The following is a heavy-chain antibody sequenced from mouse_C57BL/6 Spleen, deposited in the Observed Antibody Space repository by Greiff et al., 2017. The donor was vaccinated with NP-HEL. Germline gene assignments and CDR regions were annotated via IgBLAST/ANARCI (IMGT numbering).Heavy chain of an antibody. V-gene: IGHV1-80*01. J-gene: IGHJ4*01. D-gene: IGHD1-1*01. Sequence: QVQLQQSGAELVKPGASVKISCKASGYAFSSYWMNWVKQRPGKGLEWIGQIYPGDGDTNYNGKFKGKATLTADKSSSTAYMQLSSLTSEDSAVYFCARDTTVVEGYSAMDYWGQGTSVTGSS. CDR2: IYPGDGDT. CDR1: GYAFSSYW. CDR3: ARDTTVVEGYSAMDY.